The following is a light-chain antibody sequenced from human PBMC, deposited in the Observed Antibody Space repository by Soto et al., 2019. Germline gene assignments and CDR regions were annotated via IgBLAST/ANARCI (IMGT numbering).Light chain of an antibody. V-gene: IGKV2-28*01. J-gene: IGKJ4*01. CDR3: MEALQSPLT. Sequence: DIVMTQSPLSLPVTPGEPASISCRSSQSLLHSNGYNYLDWYLQKPGQSPQLLIYLGSSRASGVPDRFRGSGSGTDFTLKISRVEAEDVGVYYCMEALQSPLTFGGGTKVEIK. CDR2: LGS. CDR1: QSLLHSNGYNY.